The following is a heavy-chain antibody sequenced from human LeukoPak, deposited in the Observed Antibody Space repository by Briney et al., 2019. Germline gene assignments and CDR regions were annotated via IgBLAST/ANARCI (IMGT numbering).Heavy chain of an antibody. V-gene: IGHV4-59*01. CDR3: AREGFWSGYYPSPYFDY. CDR2: IYYSGST. D-gene: IGHD3-3*01. Sequence: SETLSLICTVSGGSIGNYYWTWIRQPPGKGLEWIGYIYYSGSTNYNPSLKSRVTISVDTSKNQFSLKLSSVTAADTAVYYCAREGFWSGYYPSPYFDYWGQGTLVTVSS. J-gene: IGHJ4*02. CDR1: GGSIGNYY.